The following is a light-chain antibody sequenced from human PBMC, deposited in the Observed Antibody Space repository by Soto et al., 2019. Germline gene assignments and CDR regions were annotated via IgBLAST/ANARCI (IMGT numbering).Light chain of an antibody. Sequence: QSALTQPASVSGYPGQSITISCTGTSRDVGGYNYVSWYQQHPGKAPKLMIYEVSNRPSGVSNRFSGSKSGNTASLTISGLQAEDEADYYCSSYTSSSTRVFGGGTKLTVL. CDR3: SSYTSSSTRV. J-gene: IGLJ2*01. CDR2: EVS. V-gene: IGLV2-14*01. CDR1: SRDVGGYNY.